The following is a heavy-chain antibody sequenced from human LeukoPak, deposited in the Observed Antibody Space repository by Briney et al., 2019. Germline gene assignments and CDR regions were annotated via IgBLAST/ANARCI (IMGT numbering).Heavy chain of an antibody. CDR3: AKVGPWSQHQSYYFDY. CDR1: GFTFSSYG. CDR2: IRYDGSNK. Sequence: GGSLRLSCAASGFTFSSYGMHWVRQAPGKGLEWVAFIRYDGSNKYYADSVKGRFTISRDNSKNTLYLQMNSLRAEDTVVYYCAKVGPWSQHQSYYFDYWGQGTLVTVSS. V-gene: IGHV3-30*02. J-gene: IGHJ4*02. D-gene: IGHD2-8*02.